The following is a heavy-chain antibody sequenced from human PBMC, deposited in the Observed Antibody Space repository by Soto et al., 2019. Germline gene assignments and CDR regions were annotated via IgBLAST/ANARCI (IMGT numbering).Heavy chain of an antibody. V-gene: IGHV3-74*01. D-gene: IGHD3-10*01. J-gene: IGHJ4*02. CDR1: GFTFSSYW. CDR3: ARGALYYYGSGSYYNS. CDR2: INSDGSST. Sequence: PGGSLRLSCAASGFTFSSYWMHWVRQAPGKGLVWVSRINSDGSSTSYADSVKGRFTISRDNAKNTLYLQMNSLRAEDTAVYYCARGALYYYGSGSYYNSWGQGTLVTVSS.